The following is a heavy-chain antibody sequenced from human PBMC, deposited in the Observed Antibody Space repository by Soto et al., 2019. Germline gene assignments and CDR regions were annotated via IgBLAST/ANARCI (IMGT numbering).Heavy chain of an antibody. V-gene: IGHV3-23*01. CDR3: AKDIDRGITNFDL. CDR2: ISGSGGST. Sequence: EVQLLESGGGLVQPGGSLRLSCAASGFTFSSYAMSWVRQAPGKGLEWVSAISGSGGSTYYADSVKGRFTISRENSKNTLYLQMNSLRAEDTAVYYCAKDIDRGITNFDLWGRGTLVTVSS. D-gene: IGHD1-20*01. J-gene: IGHJ2*01. CDR1: GFTFSSYA.